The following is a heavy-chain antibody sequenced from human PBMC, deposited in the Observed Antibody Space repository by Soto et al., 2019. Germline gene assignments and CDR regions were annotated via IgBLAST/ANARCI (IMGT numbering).Heavy chain of an antibody. D-gene: IGHD1-20*01. CDR2: IRSKANSYAT. CDR1: GFTFSGPA. CDR3: TCITGTISFDY. Sequence: GGFLRLSWAASGFTFSGPAMHWVRQASGKGLEWVGRIRSKANSYATTYAASVKGRFTISRDDSKNTAYLQMNSLKTEDTAVYYCTCITGTISFDYWGQGTPVTVS. V-gene: IGHV3-73*01. J-gene: IGHJ4*02.